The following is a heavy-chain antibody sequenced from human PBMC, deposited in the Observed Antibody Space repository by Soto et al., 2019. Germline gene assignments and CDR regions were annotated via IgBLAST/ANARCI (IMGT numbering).Heavy chain of an antibody. D-gene: IGHD6-19*01. CDR1: GFTLSSYS. Sequence: EVQLVESGGGMVQPGGSLRVSCAASGFTLSSYSMHWVRQAPGKGLEWVSYISGSGGTIYYADSGKGRFTISRDNAKNSLSVQMNSLRDEHTAVYFCARETGLRSSGWSYYFDFWGQGTRVTVSS. CDR2: ISGSGGTI. V-gene: IGHV3-48*02. J-gene: IGHJ4*02. CDR3: ARETGLRSSGWSYYFDF.